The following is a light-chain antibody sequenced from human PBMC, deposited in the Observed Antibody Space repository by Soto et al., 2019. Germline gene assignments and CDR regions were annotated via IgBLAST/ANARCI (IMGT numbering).Light chain of an antibody. CDR2: RAS. CDR1: QSLSGNY. CDR3: QQYGSSGT. Sequence: NVLTQSPGTLSLSPGQRATLSCRASQSLSGNYLAWYQQKPGQAPRVLIYRASTRATGIPDRFSGSGSGTDFTLTISRLEPEDFAVYYCQQYGSSGTFGQGTKVDNK. V-gene: IGKV3-20*01. J-gene: IGKJ1*01.